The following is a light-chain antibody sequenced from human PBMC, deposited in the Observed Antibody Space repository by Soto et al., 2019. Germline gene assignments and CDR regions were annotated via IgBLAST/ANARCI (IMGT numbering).Light chain of an antibody. CDR3: SSYTSSTFYV. CDR1: SSDVGGYNY. CDR2: DVS. V-gene: IGLV2-14*01. Sequence: QSVLTQPASVSGSPGQSITISCTGTSSDVGGYNYVSWFQQHPGKAPKLMIYDVSNRPSGVSNRFSGSKSGNTASLTFSGLQAEDEADYYCSSYTSSTFYVFGTGTKVT. J-gene: IGLJ1*01.